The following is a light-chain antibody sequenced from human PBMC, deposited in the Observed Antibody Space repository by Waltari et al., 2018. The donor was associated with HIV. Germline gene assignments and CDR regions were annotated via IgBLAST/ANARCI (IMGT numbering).Light chain of an antibody. V-gene: IGLV1-40*01. CDR2: GNS. Sequence: QSVLTQPPSVSGAPGQRVTISCTGSNSNIGAGYDIHWYQQLPGTAPKLLIYGNSNRPSGVPDRFSGSKSGTSASLAITGLQAEDEADYYCQSYDSSPSGWVFGGGTKLTVL. J-gene: IGLJ3*02. CDR1: NSNIGAGYD. CDR3: QSYDSSPSGWV.